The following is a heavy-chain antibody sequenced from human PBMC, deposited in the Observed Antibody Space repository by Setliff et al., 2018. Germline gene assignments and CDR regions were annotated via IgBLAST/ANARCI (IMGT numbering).Heavy chain of an antibody. D-gene: IGHD3-3*01. V-gene: IGHV4-59*01. J-gene: IGHJ6*02. CDR3: ARLSWNGLRYYGLDV. Sequence: SETLSLTCNVSGVSISSYYWGWIRQPPGKGLESIGYIQKSGSTNYNPSLMSRVSISVDTSKNQSSLKLRSVTAADTAVYYCARLSWNGLRYYGLDVWGQGTTVTVSS. CDR1: GVSISSYY. CDR2: IQKSGST.